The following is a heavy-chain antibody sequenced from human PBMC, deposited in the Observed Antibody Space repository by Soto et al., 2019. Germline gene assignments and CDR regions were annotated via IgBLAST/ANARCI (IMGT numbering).Heavy chain of an antibody. CDR1: GFTFSSYS. D-gene: IGHD3-22*01. V-gene: IGHV3-21*01. Sequence: GGSLRLSSAASGFTFSSYSMNWVRQAPGKGLEWVSFISSSSSYIYYGDSVKGRFTISRDNAKNSLYLQMNSLRAEDTAVYYWARDDYDSSGYQLCAFDIWGQGTMVTVSS. J-gene: IGHJ3*02. CDR2: ISSSSSYI. CDR3: ARDDYDSSGYQLCAFDI.